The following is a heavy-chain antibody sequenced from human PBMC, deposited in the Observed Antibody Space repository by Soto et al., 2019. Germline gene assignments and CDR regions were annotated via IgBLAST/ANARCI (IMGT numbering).Heavy chain of an antibody. J-gene: IGHJ3*02. V-gene: IGHV3-21*01. CDR1: GFTFSSYS. CDR3: ARLVVTAINDDFDI. Sequence: PGGSLRLSCAASGFTFSSYSMNWVRQAPGKGLEWVSSISSSSSYIYYADSVKGRFTISRDNAKNSLYLQMNSLRAEDTAVYYCARLVVTAINDDFDIWGQGTMVTVSS. D-gene: IGHD2-21*02. CDR2: ISSSSSYI.